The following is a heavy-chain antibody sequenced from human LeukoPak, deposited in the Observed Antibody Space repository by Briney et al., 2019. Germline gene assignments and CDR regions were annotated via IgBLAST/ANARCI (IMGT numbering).Heavy chain of an antibody. D-gene: IGHD3-3*01. CDR1: GFTFSSYA. J-gene: IGHJ4*02. Sequence: GGSLRLSCAASGFTFSSYAMNWVRQAPGKGLEWVSAISGSGGSTNYADSVKGRFTISRDNSKNMLYLQMNSLRAEDTAVYYCAKAIGVVIRYFDYWGQGTLVTVSS. CDR3: AKAIGVVIRYFDY. CDR2: ISGSGGST. V-gene: IGHV3-23*01.